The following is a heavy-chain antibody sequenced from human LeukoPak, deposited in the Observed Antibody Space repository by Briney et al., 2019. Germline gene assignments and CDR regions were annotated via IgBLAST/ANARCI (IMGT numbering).Heavy chain of an antibody. CDR2: MNPNSGNT. Sequence: ASVKVACKASGYSLTTYEIEWVRQATGQGLEWMGWMNPNSGNTGYAQKFQGRVTMTRNTSISTAYMELSSLRSEDTAVYYCARADSSSWYLVYYYGMDVWGQGTTVTVSS. D-gene: IGHD6-13*01. V-gene: IGHV1-8*01. J-gene: IGHJ6*02. CDR3: ARADSSSWYLVYYYGMDV. CDR1: GYSLTTYE.